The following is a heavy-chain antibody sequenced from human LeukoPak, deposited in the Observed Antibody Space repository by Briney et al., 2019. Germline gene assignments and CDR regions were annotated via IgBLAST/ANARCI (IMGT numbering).Heavy chain of an antibody. J-gene: IGHJ5*02. D-gene: IGHD3-10*01. CDR2: IKQDGSEK. CDR1: GFTFSSYW. Sequence: GGSLRLSCAASGFTFSSYWMSWVRQAPGKGLEWVANIKQDGSEKYYVDSVKGRFTISRDNAKNSLYLQMNSLRAEDTAVYYCASFITMVRTNWFDPWGQGTLVTVSS. CDR3: ASFITMVRTNWFDP. V-gene: IGHV3-7*01.